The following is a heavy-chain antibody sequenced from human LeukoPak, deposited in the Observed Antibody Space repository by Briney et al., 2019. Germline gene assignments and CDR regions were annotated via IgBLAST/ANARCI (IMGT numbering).Heavy chain of an antibody. CDR3: ARMDTAMDFFDY. Sequence: SATLSLTCTASGGSISTYYGSWIRQPPGKGLEWIVCIFYSGSTNYSPSLKSRVTISVDTSTNRFSLKLSSVTAADTAAYYCARMDTAMDFFDYWGQGTLVTVSS. CDR2: IFYSGST. CDR1: GGSISTYY. V-gene: IGHV4-59*01. D-gene: IGHD5-18*01. J-gene: IGHJ4*02.